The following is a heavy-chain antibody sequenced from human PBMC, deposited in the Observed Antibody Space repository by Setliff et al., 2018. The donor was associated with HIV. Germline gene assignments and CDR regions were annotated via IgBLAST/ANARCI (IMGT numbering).Heavy chain of an antibody. CDR1: GGSLSSYY. V-gene: IGHV4-4*08. D-gene: IGHD2-21*02. CDR3: ARVFPLVTADDNRFDP. J-gene: IGHJ5*02. Sequence: PSETLSLTCTVSGGSLSSYYWSWIRQPPGKGLEWIGYIYSSATTNYNSALESRATISRDTSKNQISLKLRSVTAADTAVYYCARVFPLVTADDNRFDPWGQGILVTVSS. CDR2: IYSSATT.